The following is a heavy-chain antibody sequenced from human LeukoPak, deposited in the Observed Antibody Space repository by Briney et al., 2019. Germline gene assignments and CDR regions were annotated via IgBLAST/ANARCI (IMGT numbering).Heavy chain of an antibody. D-gene: IGHD7-27*01. J-gene: IGHJ3*01. Sequence: GGSLRLSCAASGFSFSDSWMTWVRQAAGKGLEWVANIKTDGSGRWYVDSVKGRFTISRDNAKNSLYLHMSTLRADDTAVYYYARGWGGLWGQGTMVTVSS. CDR3: ARGWGGL. V-gene: IGHV3-7*01. CDR2: IKTDGSGR. CDR1: GFSFSDSW.